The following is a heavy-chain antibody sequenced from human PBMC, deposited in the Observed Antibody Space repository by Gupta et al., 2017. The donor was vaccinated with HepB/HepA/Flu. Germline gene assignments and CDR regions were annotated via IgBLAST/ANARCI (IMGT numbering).Heavy chain of an antibody. V-gene: IGHV3-21*01. Sequence: QLVESGGGLVKPGGSLRLSCAASGFTFSAYTMNWVRPAPGKGLEWVSAISSGSAYIYYSDSVKGRFTVSRDNAKDLVYLQMNSLRAEDTAVYYCTRDPEYCGSGACYSDAFDIWGQGTTLIVS. D-gene: IGHD2-15*01. CDR2: ISSGSAYI. J-gene: IGHJ3*02. CDR3: TRDPEYCGSGACYSDAFDI. CDR1: GFTFSAYT.